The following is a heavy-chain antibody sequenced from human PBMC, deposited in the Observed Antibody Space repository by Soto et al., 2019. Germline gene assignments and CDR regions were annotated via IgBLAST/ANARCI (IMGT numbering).Heavy chain of an antibody. J-gene: IGHJ4*02. V-gene: IGHV3-23*01. D-gene: IGHD1-26*01. CDR2: ISGSGGST. CDR3: AKVKDVGAITLFDY. Sequence: EVQLLESGGGLVQPGGSLRLSCAASGFTFSSYAMSWVRQAPGKGLGWVSSISGSGGSTYYTDSVKCRFTISRDNSKKTLYLQMITLGAEDTPVYYFAKVKDVGAITLFDYCGQGTLVSVSS. CDR1: GFTFSSYA.